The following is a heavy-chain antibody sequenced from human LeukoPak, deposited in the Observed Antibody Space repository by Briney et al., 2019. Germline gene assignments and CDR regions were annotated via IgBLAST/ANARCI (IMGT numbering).Heavy chain of an antibody. Sequence: PSETLSLTCTVSGGSISSYYWSWMRQPPGKGLEWIGYIYYSGSTNYNPSLKSRVTITPDTSKNQFSLRLTSVTAADTAVYYCAREGTYGWYNWFDPWGQGTLVIVSS. D-gene: IGHD6-19*01. CDR2: IYYSGST. CDR1: GGSISSYY. J-gene: IGHJ5*02. CDR3: AREGTYGWYNWFDP. V-gene: IGHV4-59*01.